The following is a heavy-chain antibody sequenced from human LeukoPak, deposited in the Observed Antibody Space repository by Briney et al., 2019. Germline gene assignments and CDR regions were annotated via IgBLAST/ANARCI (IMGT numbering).Heavy chain of an antibody. J-gene: IGHJ4*02. CDR1: GFTFSSYA. Sequence: GGSLRLSCAASGFTFSSYAMHWVRQAPGKGLEWVAVISYDGSNKYYADSVKGRFTISRDNSKNTLYLQMNSLRAEDTAVYYCARGEIVVVPAADPTFDYWGQGTLVTVSS. CDR3: ARGEIVVVPAADPTFDY. CDR2: ISYDGSNK. V-gene: IGHV3-30*01. D-gene: IGHD2-2*01.